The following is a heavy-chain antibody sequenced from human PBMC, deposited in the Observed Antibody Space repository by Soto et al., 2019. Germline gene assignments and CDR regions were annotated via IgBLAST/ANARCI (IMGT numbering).Heavy chain of an antibody. Sequence: EVQLVESGGGLVQPGGSLRLSCAASGFTFSTYSMSWVRQAPGKGLEWVSYISSISNTIYYADSVKGRFTISRDNAKNYFYRHRNSRGAEDTVVYYWGRDGGCGGVSSPRPLGSWGQGPLATVSS. J-gene: IGHJ5*02. CDR2: ISSISNTI. CDR1: GFTFSTYS. CDR3: GRDGGCGGVSSPRPLGS. V-gene: IGHV3-48*01. D-gene: IGHD2-21*01.